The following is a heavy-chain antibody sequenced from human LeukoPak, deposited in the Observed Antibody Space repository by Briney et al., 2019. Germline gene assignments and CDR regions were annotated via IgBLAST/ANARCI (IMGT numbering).Heavy chain of an antibody. CDR2: IYTSGST. V-gene: IGHV4-4*09. CDR3: ARLASSYYSYMDV. CDR1: GGSISSYY. J-gene: IGHJ6*03. Sequence: SEPLSLTCTVSGGSISSYYWIWIRQPPGKGLEWIGYIYTSGSTNYNPSLKSRVTISVDTSKNQSSLKLSSVTAADTAVYYCARLASSYYSYMDVWGKGTTVTVSS.